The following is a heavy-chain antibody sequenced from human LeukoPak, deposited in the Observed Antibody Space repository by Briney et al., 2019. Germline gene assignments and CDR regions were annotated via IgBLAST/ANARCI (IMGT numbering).Heavy chain of an antibody. J-gene: IGHJ1*01. CDR1: GGSFSGYY. D-gene: IGHD1-26*01. CDR3: ARDSGEARFQH. V-gene: IGHV4-34*01. CDR2: IYRSGSP. Sequence: PSETLSLTCAVYGGSFSGYYWSWIRQPPGKGLEWIGYIYRSGSPSYNPSLKSRVTISIDRSKNQFSLKLNSVTAADTAVYYCARDSGEARFQHWGQGTLVTVSS.